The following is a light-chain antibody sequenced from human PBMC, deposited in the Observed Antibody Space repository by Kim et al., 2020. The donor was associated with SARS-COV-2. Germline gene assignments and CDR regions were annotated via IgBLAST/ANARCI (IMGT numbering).Light chain of an antibody. CDR1: LSVDNY. CDR2: SAS. J-gene: IGKJ2*01. CDR3: QQYGNTPYT. V-gene: IGKV3-20*01. Sequence: SFSPGERVTLSCRASLSVDNYLAWYQQKPGQAPRFLIYSASTRATGFPDRISGSGYGTDFTLTITRLEPEDFAKYYCQQYGNTPYTFGQGTKLEI.